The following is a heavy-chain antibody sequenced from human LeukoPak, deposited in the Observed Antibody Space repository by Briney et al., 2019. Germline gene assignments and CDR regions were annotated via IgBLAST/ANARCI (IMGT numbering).Heavy chain of an antibody. CDR1: GYTFSGYY. CDR2: INPNSGGT. Sequence: ASVKVSCKACGYTFSGYYIFWVRRAPGQGLEWMGWINPNSGGTNYAPEFQGRLTMTRDTSITTAYMELSTLRSDDTAVYYCALIGDHAWFDPWGQGTLVTVSS. V-gene: IGHV1-2*02. CDR3: ALIGDHAWFDP. J-gene: IGHJ5*02. D-gene: IGHD3-10*01.